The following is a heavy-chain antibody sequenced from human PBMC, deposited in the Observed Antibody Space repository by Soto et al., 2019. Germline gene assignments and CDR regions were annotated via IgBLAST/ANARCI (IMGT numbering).Heavy chain of an antibody. Sequence: GSLRLSCAASGFTFSSYAMHWVRQAPGKGLEWVAVISYDGSNKYYADSVKGRFTISRDNSKNTLYLQMNSLRAEDTAVYYCARDQCSSTSCYRRYYYYGMDVWGQGTTVTVSS. J-gene: IGHJ6*02. CDR2: ISYDGSNK. CDR3: ARDQCSSTSCYRRYYYYGMDV. V-gene: IGHV3-30-3*01. D-gene: IGHD2-2*02. CDR1: GFTFSSYA.